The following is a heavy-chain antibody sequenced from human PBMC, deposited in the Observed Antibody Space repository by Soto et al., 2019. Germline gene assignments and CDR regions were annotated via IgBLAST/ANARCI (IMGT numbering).Heavy chain of an antibody. Sequence: VRFQRLCCAASGVTCGAFVRSWVRQAPGKGLEWVSSITSSGGGTYYADSVKGRFTVSRDNSKNTVYLQMNSLRDEDTAVYYCAKLTAAWGQGTLVTVSS. D-gene: IGHD6-13*01. CDR1: GVTCGAFV. CDR2: ITSSGGGT. J-gene: IGHJ4*02. CDR3: AKLTAA. V-gene: IGHV3-23*01.